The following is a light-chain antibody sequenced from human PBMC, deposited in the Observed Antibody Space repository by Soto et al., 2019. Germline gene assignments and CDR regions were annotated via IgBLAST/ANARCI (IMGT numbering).Light chain of an antibody. CDR3: LQHNTYPLT. V-gene: IGKV1-17*03. CDR2: GAS. CDR1: QGISHY. Sequence: DIQMTQSPSAVSASVGERVTITCRASQGISHYLAWYQQRPGRVPKRLIYGASTLESGVPSRFSGSGSVTEFTLTISSLQPEDFGTYYCLQHNTYPLTFGGGTKVE. J-gene: IGKJ4*01.